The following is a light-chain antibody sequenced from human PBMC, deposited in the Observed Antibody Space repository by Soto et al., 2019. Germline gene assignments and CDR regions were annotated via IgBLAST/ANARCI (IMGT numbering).Light chain of an antibody. J-gene: IGLJ1*01. CDR3: SSYRSSSTLYV. CDR1: SSDIGGYKY. V-gene: IGLV2-14*01. CDR2: EVS. Sequence: QSALTQPASVSGSPGQSITISCTGTSSDIGGYKYVSWYQHHPGKAPKLMIYEVSNRPSGISNRFSGSKFGNTASLTISGLQAEDEADYYCSSYRSSSTLYVFGTGIKLTVL.